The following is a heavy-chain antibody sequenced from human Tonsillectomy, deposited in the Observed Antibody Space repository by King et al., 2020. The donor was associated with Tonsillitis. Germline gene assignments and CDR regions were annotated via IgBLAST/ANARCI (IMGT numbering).Heavy chain of an antibody. D-gene: IGHD6-13*01. CDR2: IYSGGST. J-gene: IGHJ4*02. CDR3: ARDVAAAGFLWD. Sequence: VQLVESGGGLIQPGGSLRLSCAASGFTVSSNYMSWVRQAPGKGLECVSVIYSGGSTHYADSVKGRFTISRDNSKNTLYLQMNSLRAEDTAVFYCARDVAAAGFLWDWGQGTLVTVSS. CDR1: GFTVSSNY. V-gene: IGHV3-53*01.